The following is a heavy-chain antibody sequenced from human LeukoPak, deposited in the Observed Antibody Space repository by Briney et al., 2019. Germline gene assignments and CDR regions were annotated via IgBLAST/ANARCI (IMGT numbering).Heavy chain of an antibody. CDR3: ATQPPYYGANWFDP. V-gene: IGHV4-61*02. Sequence: SETLSLTCTVSGGSISSGSYYWSWIRQPAGKGLEWIGRIYTSGSTNYNPSLKSRVTISVDTSKNQFSLKLSSVTAAGPAVYFCATQPPYYGANWFDPGAQETLVPVPS. CDR1: GGSISSGSYY. J-gene: IGHJ5*02. CDR2: IYTSGST. D-gene: IGHD4-17*01.